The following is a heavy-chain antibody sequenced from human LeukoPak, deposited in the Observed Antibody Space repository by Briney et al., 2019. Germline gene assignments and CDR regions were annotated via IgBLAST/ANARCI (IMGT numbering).Heavy chain of an antibody. CDR3: ARGWDGIAVAGSFDY. J-gene: IGHJ4*02. Sequence: SETLSLTCTVSGGSISSSRYYWGWIRQPPGKGLEWIGSIYYSGSTNYNPSLTSRVTMSVDTSKNQFSLKLNSVTAADTAVYYCARGWDGIAVAGSFDYWGQGTLVTVSS. CDR1: GGSISSSRYY. CDR2: IYYSGST. D-gene: IGHD6-19*01. V-gene: IGHV4-39*07.